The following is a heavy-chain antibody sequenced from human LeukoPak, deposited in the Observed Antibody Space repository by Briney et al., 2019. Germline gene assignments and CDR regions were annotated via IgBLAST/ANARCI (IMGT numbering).Heavy chain of an antibody. J-gene: IGHJ6*02. V-gene: IGHV4-59*08. CDR2: IYYTGTT. CDR1: GGSISSYY. CDR3: ASILDGMDV. Sequence: SETLSLTCTVSGGSISSYYWSWIRQPPGKGLEWIGYIYYTGTTNYNPSLKNRVTISADTSKNQFSLKPNSVTAADTAVYYCASILDGMDVWGQGTTVSVSS.